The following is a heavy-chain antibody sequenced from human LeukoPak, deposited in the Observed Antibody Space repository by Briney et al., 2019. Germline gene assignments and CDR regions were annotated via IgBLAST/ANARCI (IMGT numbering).Heavy chain of an antibody. J-gene: IGHJ3*02. CDR3: AKDSYYGSVLGNAFDI. Sequence: GGSLRLSCAASGFTFSNYEMNWVRQAPGKGLEWVSGISWNSGSIGYADSVKGRFTISRDNAKNSLYLQMNSLRAEDTALYYCAKDSYYGSVLGNAFDIWGQGTMVTVSS. CDR1: GFTFSNYE. V-gene: IGHV3-9*01. D-gene: IGHD3-10*01. CDR2: ISWNSGSI.